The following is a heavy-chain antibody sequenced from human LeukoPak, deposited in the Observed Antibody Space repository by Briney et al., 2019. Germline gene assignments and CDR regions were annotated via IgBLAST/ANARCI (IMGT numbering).Heavy chain of an antibody. CDR3: ARDEGRWYFDY. Sequence: ASVTVSCTASGYTFTSYAMHWVRQAPGQRLEWMGWINAGNGNTKYSQKFQGRVTITRDTSASTAYMELSSLRSEDTAVYYCARDEGRWYFDYWGQGTLVTVSS. CDR2: INAGNGNT. J-gene: IGHJ4*02. V-gene: IGHV1-3*01. CDR1: GYTFTSYA. D-gene: IGHD3-16*01.